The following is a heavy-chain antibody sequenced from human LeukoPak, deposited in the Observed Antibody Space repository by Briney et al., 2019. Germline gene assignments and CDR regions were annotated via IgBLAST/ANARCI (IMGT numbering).Heavy chain of an antibody. CDR3: AKTLLWFGELDY. V-gene: IGHV3-20*04. J-gene: IGHJ4*02. CDR1: GFTFDDYG. CDR2: INWSGSST. D-gene: IGHD3-10*01. Sequence: GGSLRLSCVASGFTFDDYGMSWVRHAPGKGLEWVSGINWSGSSTGYADSVKGRFTISRDNSKNTLYLQMSSLRAEDTAVYYCAKTLLWFGELDYWGQGTLVTVSS.